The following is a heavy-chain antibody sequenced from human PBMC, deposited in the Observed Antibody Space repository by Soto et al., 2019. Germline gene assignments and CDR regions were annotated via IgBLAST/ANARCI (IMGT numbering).Heavy chain of an antibody. J-gene: IGHJ6*03. CDR1: GYSLSDYA. Sequence: ASVKVSCKASGYSLSDYAITWVRQAPGQGLEWMGWIRIYDGDTRNAPNLQGRVTMTADSSTGTAYLELRSLRSDDTAVYYCARAVCVSTSCYVYYYYYMDVWGKGTTVTVSS. CDR3: ARAVCVSTSCYVYYYYYMDV. V-gene: IGHV1-18*01. CDR2: IRIYDGDT. D-gene: IGHD2-2*01.